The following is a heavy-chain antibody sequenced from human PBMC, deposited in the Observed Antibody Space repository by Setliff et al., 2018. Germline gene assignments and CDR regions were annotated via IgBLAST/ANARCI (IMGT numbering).Heavy chain of an antibody. CDR1: VFSFRGYY. CDR2: ISGSGTTI. Sequence: LRLSCAASVFSFRGYYMRWVRQAPGKGLEWLSKISGSGTTIFYADSVRGRFTISRDNAKNLLYLQMNNLRVEDTVLYSCARDGVSYGMDVWGQGTTVTVSS. V-gene: IGHV3-11*04. J-gene: IGHJ6*02. CDR3: ARDGVSYGMDV.